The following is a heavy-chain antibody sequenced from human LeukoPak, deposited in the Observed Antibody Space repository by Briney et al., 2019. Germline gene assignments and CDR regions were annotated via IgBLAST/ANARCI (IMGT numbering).Heavy chain of an antibody. D-gene: IGHD3-9*01. CDR1: GYTFTGYY. Sequence: ASVKVSCKASGYTFTGYYMHWVRQAPGQGLEWMGWINPNSGGTNYAQKFQGRVTMTRDTSISTAYMELSRLRSDDTAVYYCARAPVLRYFDWLFSRAADFWGQGTTVTVSS. CDR3: ARAPVLRYFDWLFSRAADF. CDR2: INPNSGGT. V-gene: IGHV1-2*02. J-gene: IGHJ6*02.